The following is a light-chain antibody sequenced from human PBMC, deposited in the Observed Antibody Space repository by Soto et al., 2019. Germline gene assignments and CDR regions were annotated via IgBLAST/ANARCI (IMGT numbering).Light chain of an antibody. CDR3: QASDRGSVV. J-gene: IGLJ2*01. V-gene: IGLV4-69*01. Sequence: QSVLTQSPSASASLGDSVKLTCSLSSGHRSYAIAWHQQRPEKGPRFLMKIPSDGSHTKGDGIADRFSGSSSGAERYLTIASLQSEDEADYYCQASDRGSVVFGGGTQLTVL. CDR1: SGHRSYA. CDR2: IPSDGSH.